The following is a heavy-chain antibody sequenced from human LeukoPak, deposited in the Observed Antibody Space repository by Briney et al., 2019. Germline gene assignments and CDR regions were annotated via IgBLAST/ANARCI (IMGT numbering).Heavy chain of an antibody. CDR1: GHTFTGYY. CDR2: INPNSGGT. J-gene: IGHJ2*01. V-gene: IGHV1-2*02. Sequence: ASVKVPCKASGHTFTGYYMHWVRQAPGQGLEWMGWINPNSGGTNYAQKFQGRVTMTRDTSISTAYMELSRLRSDDTAVYYCARDGVGGVYGDYGYFDLWGRGTLVTVSS. CDR3: ARDGVGGVYGDYGYFDL. D-gene: IGHD4-17*01.